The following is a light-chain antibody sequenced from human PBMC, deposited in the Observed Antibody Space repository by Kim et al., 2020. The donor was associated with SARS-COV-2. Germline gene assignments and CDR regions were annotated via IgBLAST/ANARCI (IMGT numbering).Light chain of an antibody. CDR2: GAS. Sequence: EIVMTQSPATLPVSPGERVTLSCRASQSVSGNLAWYQQKPGQGPRLLIYGASTRATGIPARFSGSGSGTEFTLTISSLQSEDFAVYYCHQYDNWYTFGQGTKLEI. J-gene: IGKJ2*01. CDR1: QSVSGN. CDR3: HQYDNWYT. V-gene: IGKV3-15*01.